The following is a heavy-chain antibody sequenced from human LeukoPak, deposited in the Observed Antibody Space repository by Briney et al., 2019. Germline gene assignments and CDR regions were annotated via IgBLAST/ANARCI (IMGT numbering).Heavy chain of an antibody. V-gene: IGHV1-69*13. CDR3: ARDMNYYDSSGYYYIYYYGMDV. D-gene: IGHD3-22*01. Sequence: SVKVSCKASGGTFSSYAISWVRQAPGQGLEWMGGIIPIFGTANYAQKFQGRVTITADESTSTAYMELSSLRSEDTAVYYCARDMNYYDSSGYYYIYYYGMDVWGQGTTVTVSS. CDR2: IIPIFGTA. CDR1: GGTFSSYA. J-gene: IGHJ6*02.